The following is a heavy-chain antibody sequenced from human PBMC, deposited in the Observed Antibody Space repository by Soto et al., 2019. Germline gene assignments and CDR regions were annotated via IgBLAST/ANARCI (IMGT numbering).Heavy chain of an antibody. Sequence: QVQLQESGPGLVKPSQTLSLTCTVSGGSISSGGYYWSWIRQHPGKGLEWIGYIYYSGSTYYNPSLKSRVTISVDASKTQFSLKLSSVTAAGTAVYYWARVRAQIGGGPAAAQRHKGWFDPWGQGTLVTVSS. CDR3: ARVRAQIGGGPAAAQRHKGWFDP. D-gene: IGHD2-2*01. CDR1: GGSISSGGYY. V-gene: IGHV4-31*03. J-gene: IGHJ5*02. CDR2: IYYSGST.